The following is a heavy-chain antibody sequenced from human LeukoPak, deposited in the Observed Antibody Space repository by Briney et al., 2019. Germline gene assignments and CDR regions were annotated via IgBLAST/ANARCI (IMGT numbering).Heavy chain of an antibody. CDR2: MNPNSGNT. V-gene: IGHV1-8*01. CDR3: ARGGLYQLLKDYYMDV. CDR1: GYTFTSYD. J-gene: IGHJ6*03. Sequence: ASVKVSCKASGYTFTSYDINWVRQATGQGLEWMGWMNPNSGNTGYAQKFQGRVTMTRNTSISTAYMELSSLRSEDTAVYYCARGGLYQLLKDYYMDVWGKGTTVTVSS. D-gene: IGHD2-2*01.